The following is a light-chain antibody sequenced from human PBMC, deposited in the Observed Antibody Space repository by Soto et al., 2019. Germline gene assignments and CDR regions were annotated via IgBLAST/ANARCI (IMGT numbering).Light chain of an antibody. CDR3: SSYTTTSPLGV. J-gene: IGLJ3*02. CDR2: EVS. Sequence: QSALTQPRSVSGSPGQSVTISCSGTSSDVGGYEYVSWYQQHPGTAPKLIIYEVSNRPSGISNRFSGSKSGNTASLTISGRQAEDEADYYCSSYTTTSPLGVFGGGTKLTVL. CDR1: SSDVGGYEY. V-gene: IGLV2-14*01.